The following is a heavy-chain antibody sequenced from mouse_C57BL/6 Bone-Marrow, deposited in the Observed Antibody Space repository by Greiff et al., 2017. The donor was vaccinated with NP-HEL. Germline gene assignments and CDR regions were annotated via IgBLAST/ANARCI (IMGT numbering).Heavy chain of an antibody. J-gene: IGHJ4*01. CDR1: GYSITSGYY. CDR3: ARGDFYYGSSLPYAMDY. V-gene: IGHV3-6*01. D-gene: IGHD1-1*01. Sequence: EVKLMESGPGLVKPSQSLSLTCSVTGYSITSGYYWNWIRQFPGNKLEWMGYISYDGSNNYNPSLKNRISITRDTSKNQFFLKLNSVTTEDTATYYCARGDFYYGSSLPYAMDYWGQGTSVTVSS. CDR2: ISYDGSN.